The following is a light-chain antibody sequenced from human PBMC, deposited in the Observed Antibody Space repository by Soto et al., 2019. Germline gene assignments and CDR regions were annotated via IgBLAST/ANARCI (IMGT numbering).Light chain of an antibody. V-gene: IGLV1-44*01. J-gene: IGLJ2*01. CDR3: AAWDDSLNALV. CDR1: SSSIGSNP. Sequence: QSVLTQPPSASGTPGQRVTISCSGSSSSIGSNPVNWYQQSPGTAPTLLIYSNNQRPSGVPDRFSGSKSGTSGSLAISGLQSEDEADYYCAAWDDSLNALVFGGGTQLTVL. CDR2: SNN.